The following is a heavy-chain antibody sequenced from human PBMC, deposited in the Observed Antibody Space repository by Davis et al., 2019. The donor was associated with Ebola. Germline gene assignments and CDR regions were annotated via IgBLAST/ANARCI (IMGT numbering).Heavy chain of an antibody. CDR3: AYQAPGYRASY. J-gene: IGHJ4*02. D-gene: IGHD5-12*01. Sequence: SVKVSCKASGGSITTYSLSWVRQAPGQGLEWLGGIIPVSGTGDYAQRFQGRVTISADESTSTAYMELSSLRSEDTAIYYCAYQAPGYRASYWGQGTPVFVSS. CDR2: IIPVSGTG. V-gene: IGHV1-69*13. CDR1: GGSITTYS.